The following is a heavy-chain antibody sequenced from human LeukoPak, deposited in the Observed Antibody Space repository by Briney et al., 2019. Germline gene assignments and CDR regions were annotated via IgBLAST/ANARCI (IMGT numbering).Heavy chain of an antibody. Sequence: PSETLSLTCTVSGDSISSYYWSWIRQPPGRGLEWIGYIYYSGSTNYNPSLKSRVTISVDTSKNQFSLKLSSVTAADTAVYYCARGGKVYSTTSGVFDYWGRGTLVTVSS. CDR1: GDSISSYY. CDR2: IYYSGST. V-gene: IGHV4-59*01. D-gene: IGHD2/OR15-2a*01. J-gene: IGHJ4*02. CDR3: ARGGKVYSTTSGVFDY.